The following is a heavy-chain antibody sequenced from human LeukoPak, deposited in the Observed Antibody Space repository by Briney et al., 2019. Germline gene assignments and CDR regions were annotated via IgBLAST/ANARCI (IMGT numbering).Heavy chain of an antibody. D-gene: IGHD6-6*01. V-gene: IGHV3-11*04. CDR2: ISSSASTI. CDR1: GFTFSDYY. Sequence: GGSLRLSCAASGFTFSDYYMNWIRQAPGKGLEWVSYISSSASTIYYADSVKGRFTISRDNAKNSLFLQMNSLRAEDTAVHYCARRAARSPYFDYWGQGILVTVSS. J-gene: IGHJ4*02. CDR3: ARRAARSPYFDY.